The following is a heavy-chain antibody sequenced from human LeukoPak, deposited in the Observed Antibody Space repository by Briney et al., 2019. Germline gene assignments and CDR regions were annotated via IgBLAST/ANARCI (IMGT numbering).Heavy chain of an antibody. CDR3: ARALLGTKTLKGHLDY. J-gene: IGHJ4*02. D-gene: IGHD7-27*01. CDR2: INPNSGGT. Sequence: ASVKVSCKASGYTFTGYYMHWVRQAPGQGLEWMGWINPNSGGTNYAKKFQGRVTMTRDTSISTAYMELSRLRSDDTAVYYCARALLGTKTLKGHLDYWGQGTLVTVSS. V-gene: IGHV1-2*02. CDR1: GYTFTGYY.